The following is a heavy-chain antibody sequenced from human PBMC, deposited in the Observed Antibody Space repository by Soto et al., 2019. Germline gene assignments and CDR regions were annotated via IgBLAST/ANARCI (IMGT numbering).Heavy chain of an antibody. D-gene: IGHD6-13*01. CDR2: IYYSGST. V-gene: IGHV4-39*01. J-gene: IGHJ4*02. Sequence: QLQLQESGPGLVKPSETLSLTCTVSGGSISSSSYYWGWIRQPPGKGLEWIGSIYYSGSTYYNPSLKSRVTISVDTSKNQFSLKLSSVTAADTAVYYCARLVGIAESGDFDYWGQGTLVTVSS. CDR1: GGSISSSSYY. CDR3: ARLVGIAESGDFDY.